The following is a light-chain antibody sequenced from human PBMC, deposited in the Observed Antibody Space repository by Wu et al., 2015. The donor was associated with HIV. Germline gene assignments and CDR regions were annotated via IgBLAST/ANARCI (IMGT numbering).Light chain of an antibody. J-gene: IGKJ2*01. V-gene: IGKV3-15*01. CDR2: GAF. Sequence: EIVMTQSPATLSVSPGERVTLSCRASQSVSSKLAWYQQKPGQAPRVLIYGAFIRATGIPARFSGSGSETEFTLTISSMHSEDVAVYYCQQYHVWPPVTFGQGTRLEIK. CDR3: QQYHVWPPVT. CDR1: QSVSSK.